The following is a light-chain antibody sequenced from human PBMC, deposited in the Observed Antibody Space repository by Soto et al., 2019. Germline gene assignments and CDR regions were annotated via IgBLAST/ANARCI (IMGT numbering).Light chain of an antibody. CDR2: EGT. J-gene: IGLJ3*02. CDR1: SSDVGIYNL. CDR3: CSYAGTSTWV. Sequence: QSVLTQPASVSGSPGQSITISCTGTSSDVGIYNLVSWYQHHPGNAPKLMIYEGTKRPSGVSDRFSGFKSGNTASLTISGLQAEDEADYYCCSYAGTSTWVFGGGTKVTVL. V-gene: IGLV2-23*01.